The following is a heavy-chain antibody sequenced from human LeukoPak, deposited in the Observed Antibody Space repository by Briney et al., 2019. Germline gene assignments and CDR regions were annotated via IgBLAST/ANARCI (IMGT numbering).Heavy chain of an antibody. CDR1: GGSVSSGTYY. J-gene: IGHJ4*02. V-gene: IGHV4-61*01. CDR3: ARRGGSGRSFDY. D-gene: IGHD3-10*01. Sequence: PSETLSLTCTVSGGSVSSGTYYWSWVRQPPGKGLELIGYIYYTGSTNYNPSLKSRLTISVDTSKNQFSLKLSSATAADTAVYYCARRGGSGRSFDYWGQGTLVTVSS. CDR2: IYYTGST.